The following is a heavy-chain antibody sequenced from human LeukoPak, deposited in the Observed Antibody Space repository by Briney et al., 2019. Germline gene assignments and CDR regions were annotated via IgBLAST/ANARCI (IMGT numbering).Heavy chain of an antibody. V-gene: IGHV3-53*04. D-gene: IGHD5-12*01. J-gene: IGHJ4*02. Sequence: QPGGSLRLSCAVSGFTVSSNYMSWVRQPPGKGLEWVSVIYSGGSTYYADSVKGRFTISRHDSRDTLYLQMNSLRVEDTAVYYCAKDQDIVATTTLNYWGQGTLVTVSS. CDR1: GFTVSSNY. CDR2: IYSGGST. CDR3: AKDQDIVATTTLNY.